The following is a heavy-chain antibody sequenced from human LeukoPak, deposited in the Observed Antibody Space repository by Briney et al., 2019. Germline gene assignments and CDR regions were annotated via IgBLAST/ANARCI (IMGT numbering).Heavy chain of an antibody. Sequence: SETLSLTCTVSGGSISSSSYYWGWIRQPPGKGLEWIGSIYYSGSTYYNPSLKSRVTISVDTSKNQFSLKLSSVTAADTAVYYCARGRYHVTHLLWYFDLWGRGTLVTVSS. CDR1: GGSISSSSYY. D-gene: IGHD4-23*01. CDR3: ARGRYHVTHLLWYFDL. CDR2: IYYSGST. V-gene: IGHV4-39*07. J-gene: IGHJ2*01.